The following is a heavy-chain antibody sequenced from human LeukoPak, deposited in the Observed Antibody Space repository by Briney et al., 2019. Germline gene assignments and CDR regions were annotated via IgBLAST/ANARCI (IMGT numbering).Heavy chain of an antibody. Sequence: GRSLRLSCAASGFTFDDYAMHWVRQAPGKGLEWVSGISWNSGSIGYADSVKGRFTISRDNAKNSLYLQMNSLRAEDTAVYYCARDGVVVPAAIAGWDYYYGMDVWGQGTTVTVSS. CDR2: ISWNSGSI. CDR3: ARDGVVVPAAIAGWDYYYGMDV. D-gene: IGHD2-2*02. V-gene: IGHV3-9*01. J-gene: IGHJ6*02. CDR1: GFTFDDYA.